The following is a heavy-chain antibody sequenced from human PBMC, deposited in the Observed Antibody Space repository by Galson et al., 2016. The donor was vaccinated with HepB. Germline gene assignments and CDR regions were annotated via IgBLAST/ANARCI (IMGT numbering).Heavy chain of an antibody. CDR1: GGSVSTFY. J-gene: IGHJ6*03. V-gene: IGHV4-4*07. CDR3: ARAYGKDYMDV. D-gene: IGHD3-10*01. Sequence: TLSLTCTVSGGSVSTFYWSWIRQTAGKELEWIGRIYISGSTNYNPSLKSRVTMSVDTSKNQFSLKMRSVTAADTAVYYCARAYGKDYMDVWGKGTTVTVSS. CDR2: IYISGST.